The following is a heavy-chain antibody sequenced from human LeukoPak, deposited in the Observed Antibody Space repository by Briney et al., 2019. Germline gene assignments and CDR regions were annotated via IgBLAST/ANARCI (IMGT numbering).Heavy chain of an antibody. Sequence: SGTLSLTCAVSGGSISSSNWWSWVRQPPGKGLEWIGEIYHSGSTNYNPSLKSRVTISVDKSKNQFSLKLSSVTAADTAVYYCAREGYDFWSGHLPLDVWGQGTTVTVSS. D-gene: IGHD3-3*01. J-gene: IGHJ6*02. CDR1: GGSISSSNW. V-gene: IGHV4-4*02. CDR3: AREGYDFWSGHLPLDV. CDR2: IYHSGST.